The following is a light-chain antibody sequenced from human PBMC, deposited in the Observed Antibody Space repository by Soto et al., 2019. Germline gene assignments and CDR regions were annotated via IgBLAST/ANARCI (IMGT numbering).Light chain of an antibody. CDR3: CSYAGSRTLV. J-gene: IGLJ2*01. CDR2: EGS. V-gene: IGLV2-23*01. CDR1: SSDVGTYNL. Sequence: QSALTQPASVSGSPGQSITISCTGTSSDVGTYNLVSWYQQHPGKAPKLMIYEGSKRPSGVSNRLSGSKSGNTASLTISGHQAEDEADYYCCSYAGSRTLVFGRGTKLTVL.